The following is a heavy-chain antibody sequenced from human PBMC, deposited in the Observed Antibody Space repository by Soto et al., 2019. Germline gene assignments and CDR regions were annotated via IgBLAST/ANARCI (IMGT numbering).Heavy chain of an antibody. V-gene: IGHV1-8*01. CDR1: GYTFTSYD. D-gene: IGHD2-21*01. CDR3: GGAEGLD. CDR2: VNPNSGNT. Sequence: QVQLVQSGAEVKKPGASVKVSCKASGYTFTSYDINWVRQATGQGLEWMGWVNPNSGNTGYAQKFQGRVTMTRNTTINTAYVVIDSPSSAATAFFYCGGAEGLDWGQGPLVAVPP. J-gene: IGHJ4*02.